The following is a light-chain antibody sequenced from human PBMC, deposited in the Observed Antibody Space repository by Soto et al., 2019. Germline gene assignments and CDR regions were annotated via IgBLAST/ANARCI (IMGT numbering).Light chain of an antibody. CDR2: VNSDGSH. J-gene: IGLJ2*01. CDR3: QTWGTDVV. Sequence: QPVLTQSPSASASLGASVKLTCTLISGHNTYAVAWHQQQPEKSPRYLMKVNSDGSHIKGDGTPDRFSGSSSGAERYLTISSIQSEDEADYYCQTWGTDVVFGGGTKLTVL. CDR1: SGHNTYA. V-gene: IGLV4-69*01.